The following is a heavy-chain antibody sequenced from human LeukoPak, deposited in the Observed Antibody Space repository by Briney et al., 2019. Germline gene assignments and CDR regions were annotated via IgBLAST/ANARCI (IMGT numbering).Heavy chain of an antibody. V-gene: IGHV1-46*01. J-gene: IGHJ4*02. Sequence: ASVKVSCKASGYTFTSYYIHWVRQAPGPGLEWMGIINASGGSTSYAQKFQGRVTMTRDTSTTTVYMELSSLRSEDTAVYYCARAGGIYFDYWGQGTLVTVSS. CDR2: INASGGST. D-gene: IGHD3-16*01. CDR1: GYTFTSYY. CDR3: ARAGGIYFDY.